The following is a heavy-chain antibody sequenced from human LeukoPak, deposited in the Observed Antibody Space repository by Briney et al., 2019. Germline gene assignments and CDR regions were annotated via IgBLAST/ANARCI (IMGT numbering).Heavy chain of an antibody. D-gene: IGHD3/OR15-3a*01. CDR1: GFTFSSYS. CDR2: ISSSSSTI. CDR3: ARTGLGMYSFDS. V-gene: IGHV3-48*01. Sequence: GGSLRLSCAASGFTFSSYSMNWFRQAPGKGLEWVSYISSSSSTIYYADFVKGRFTISRDKAKNSLYLQMNSLRAEDTAVYYCARTGLGMYSFDSWGQGTLVTVSS. J-gene: IGHJ4*02.